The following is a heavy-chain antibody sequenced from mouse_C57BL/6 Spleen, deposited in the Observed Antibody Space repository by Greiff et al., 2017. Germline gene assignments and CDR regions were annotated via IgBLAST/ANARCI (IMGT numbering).Heavy chain of an antibody. J-gene: IGHJ2*01. CDR1: GYTFTDYY. Sequence: VQRVESGAELVRPGASVKLSCKASGYTFTDYYINWVKQRPGQGLEWIARIYPGSGNTYYNEKFKGKATLTAEKSSSTAYMQLSSLTSEDSAVYFCASESYGSSLDYWGQGTTLTVSS. CDR3: ASESYGSSLDY. V-gene: IGHV1-76*01. CDR2: IYPGSGNT. D-gene: IGHD1-1*01.